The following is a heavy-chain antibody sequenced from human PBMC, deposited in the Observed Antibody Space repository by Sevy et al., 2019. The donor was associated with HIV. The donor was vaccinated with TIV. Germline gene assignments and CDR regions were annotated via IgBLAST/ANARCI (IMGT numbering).Heavy chain of an antibody. CDR1: GFSLTTSD. D-gene: IGHD2-8*01. J-gene: IGHJ6*02. Sequence: GGFLRLSCAASGFSLTTSDMHWVRQAPGKGLEWVAYVRNDGSNKYYADSVRDRFTISRDSPKNTLYLHMNSLRDEDTAIYYCARGRKTTEEWLEELDYYYGLDVWGQGTTVTVSS. V-gene: IGHV3-30*02. CDR3: ARGRKTTEEWLEELDYYYGLDV. CDR2: VRNDGSNK.